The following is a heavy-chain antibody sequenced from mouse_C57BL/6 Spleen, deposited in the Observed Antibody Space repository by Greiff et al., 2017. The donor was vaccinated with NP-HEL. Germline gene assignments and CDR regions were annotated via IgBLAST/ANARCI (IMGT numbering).Heavy chain of an antibody. Sequence: QVQLQQSGAELVRPGTSVKVSCKASGYAFTNYLIEWVKQRPGQGLEWIGVINPGSGGTNYNEKFKGKAPLTADKSSSTAYMQLSSLTSEDSAVYFCARSGRYGNPWFAYWGQGTLVTVSA. CDR3: ARSGRYGNPWFAY. CDR1: GYAFTNYL. V-gene: IGHV1-54*01. D-gene: IGHD2-10*02. CDR2: INPGSGGT. J-gene: IGHJ3*01.